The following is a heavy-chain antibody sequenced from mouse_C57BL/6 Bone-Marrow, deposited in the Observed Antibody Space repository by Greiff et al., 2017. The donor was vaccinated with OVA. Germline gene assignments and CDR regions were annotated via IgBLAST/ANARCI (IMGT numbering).Heavy chain of an antibody. CDR3: ARHGGNY. V-gene: IGHV5-6*02. Sequence: EVMLVESGGDLVKPRGSLKLSCAASGFTFSSYGMSWVRQTPDKRLEWVATISSGGSYTYYPDSVKGRFTISRDNAKNTLYLQMSSLKSEDTAMYYCARHGGNYLGQGTTLTVSS. CDR2: ISSGGSYT. CDR1: GFTFSSYG. J-gene: IGHJ2*01.